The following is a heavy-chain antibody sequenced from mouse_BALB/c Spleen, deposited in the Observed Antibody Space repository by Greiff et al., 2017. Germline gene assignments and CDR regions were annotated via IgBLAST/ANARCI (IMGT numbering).Heavy chain of an antibody. J-gene: IGHJ4*01. CDR2: IWRGGST. CDR1: GFSLTSYG. D-gene: IGHD2-10*02. Sequence: VKLQESGPSLVQPSQSLSITCTVSGFSLTSYGVHWVRQSPGKGLEWLGVIWRGGSTDYNAAFMSRLSITKDNSKSQVFFKMNSLQADDTAIYYCAKKGSMVTPDYYAMDYWGQGTSVTVSS. CDR3: AKKGSMVTPDYYAMDY. V-gene: IGHV2-5-1*01.